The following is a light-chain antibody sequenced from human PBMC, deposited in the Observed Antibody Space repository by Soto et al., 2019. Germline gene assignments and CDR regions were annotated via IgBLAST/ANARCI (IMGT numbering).Light chain of an antibody. CDR3: QRRSNWPLT. Sequence: EIVLTQSPATLSLSPGERATLSCRASQSVSSYLAWYQQKPGQAPRLLIYDASSRATGIPARFSGSGSGTHCTLSISTLEPEDFAVYYCQRRSNWPLTFGGGTKAEIK. J-gene: IGKJ4*01. CDR2: DAS. CDR1: QSVSSY. V-gene: IGKV3-11*01.